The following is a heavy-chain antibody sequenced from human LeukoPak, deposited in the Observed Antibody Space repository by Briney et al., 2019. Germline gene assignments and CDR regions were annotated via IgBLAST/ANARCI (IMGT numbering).Heavy chain of an antibody. V-gene: IGHV3-30*02. D-gene: IGHD3-10*01. CDR3: AKNCCPFAYGSGSYYYYIDV. J-gene: IGHJ6*03. CDR2: IPYDGTNK. Sequence: PGGSLRLSCAASGFTFSSYDMHWVRQAPGKGLEWVAFIPYDGTNKYYADSVKGRFTNSRDNSKNTVYLQMNSLRAEDTAVYYCAKNCCPFAYGSGSYYYYIDVWGKGTTVAVSS. CDR1: GFTFSSYD.